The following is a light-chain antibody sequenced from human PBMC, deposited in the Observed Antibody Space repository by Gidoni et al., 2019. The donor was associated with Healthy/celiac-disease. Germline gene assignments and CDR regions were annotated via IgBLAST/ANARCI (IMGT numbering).Light chain of an antibody. J-gene: IGKJ1*01. CDR3: QQSYSTPQT. CDR2: AAS. V-gene: IGKV1-39*01. CDR1: QSISSY. Sequence: DIQLTQSPPSLSASVGVRVTITCRASQSISSYLNWYKQKPGKDPKLLIYAASSLQSGVPSRFSGSGSGTDFTLTISSLQPEDFATYYCQQSYSTPQTFXXXTKVEIK.